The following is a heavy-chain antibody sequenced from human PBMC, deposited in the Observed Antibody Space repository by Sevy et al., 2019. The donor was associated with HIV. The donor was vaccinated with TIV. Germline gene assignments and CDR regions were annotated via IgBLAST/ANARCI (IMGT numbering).Heavy chain of an antibody. CDR3: ARPQYGGSHLLFDY. CDR1: GDSISNGDYY. D-gene: IGHD5-12*01. Sequence: SETLSLTCTVSGDSISNGDYYCGWIRQPPGKGPEWIGSIYYSGSTYYNPSLMSRVTISVDTSRNQFSLKLSSVTAADTAVYYCARPQYGGSHLLFDYSGQGTLVTVSS. V-gene: IGHV4-39*01. J-gene: IGHJ4*02. CDR2: IYYSGST.